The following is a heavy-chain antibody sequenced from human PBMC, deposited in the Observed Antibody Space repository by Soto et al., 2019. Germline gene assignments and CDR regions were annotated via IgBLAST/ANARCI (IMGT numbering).Heavy chain of an antibody. CDR2: IYYSGST. Sequence: QVQLQESGPGLVKPSETLSLTCTVSGGSVSSGSYYCSWIRQPPGKGLEWIGYIYYSGSTNYNPSIKSGVTISVDTSKNQFSLKLSSVTAADTAVYYCARGIEGWYQGRYYYGMDVWGQGTTVTVSS. J-gene: IGHJ6*02. V-gene: IGHV4-61*01. D-gene: IGHD6-19*01. CDR1: GGSVSSGSYY. CDR3: ARGIEGWYQGRYYYGMDV.